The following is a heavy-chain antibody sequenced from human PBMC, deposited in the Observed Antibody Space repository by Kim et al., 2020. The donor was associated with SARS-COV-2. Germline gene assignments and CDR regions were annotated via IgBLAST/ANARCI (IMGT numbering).Heavy chain of an antibody. J-gene: IGHJ6*02. D-gene: IGHD2-8*01. V-gene: IGHV1-2*02. CDR3: AREPGPDCTNGVCKPYYYYGMDV. Sequence: ASVKLSCKASGYTFTSYYMHWVRQAPGQGLEWMGWINPNSGDTNYAQKFQGRVTMTRNTSISTAYMELSRLRSDDTAVYYCAREPGPDCTNGVCKPYYYYGMDVWGQGTTVTVSS. CDR2: INPNSGDT. CDR1: GYTFTSYY.